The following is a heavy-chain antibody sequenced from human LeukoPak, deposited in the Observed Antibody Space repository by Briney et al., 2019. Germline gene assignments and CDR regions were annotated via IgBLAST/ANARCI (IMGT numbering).Heavy chain of an antibody. Sequence: GGALRLSCAASGFTFNSYAMMWVRRAPAKGREWVSAISGCGATTYYADTVKGWCTISRDSTKNTLYLQINSLRVEDTAVYYCAKGVYQVPATSFLDYWAEGTLLTVSS. CDR2: ISGCGATT. V-gene: IGHV3-23*01. CDR1: GFTFNSYA. CDR3: AKGVYQVPATSFLDY. J-gene: IGHJ4*02. D-gene: IGHD2-8*01.